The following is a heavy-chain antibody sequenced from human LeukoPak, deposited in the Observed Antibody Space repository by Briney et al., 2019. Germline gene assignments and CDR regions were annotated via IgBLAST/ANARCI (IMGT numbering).Heavy chain of an antibody. D-gene: IGHD3-22*01. J-gene: IGHJ4*02. V-gene: IGHV3-23*01. CDR3: ARELHYYDSSGYPYYFDY. CDR2: ISDSGDGT. Sequence: GGSLRLSCAGSGFTFRSYAMSWVRQSPVKGLEWVSAISDSGDGTYYADSVKARFTISRDNSKNTVYLEMSSLRAEDTAVYYCARELHYYDSSGYPYYFDYWGQGTLVTVSS. CDR1: GFTFRSYA.